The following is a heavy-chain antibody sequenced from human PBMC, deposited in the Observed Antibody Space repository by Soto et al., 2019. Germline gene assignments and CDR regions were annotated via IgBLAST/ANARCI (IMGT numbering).Heavy chain of an antibody. J-gene: IGHJ4*02. CDR3: ATCIGGDCYSDY. D-gene: IGHD2-21*02. CDR1: GFTCNNYG. CDR2: ISGGIT. Sequence: GGPRIGSCVSYGFTCNNYGGNWVRQAPGKGLEWVSAISGGITYYADSVKGRFAISRDNSKDTLFLQMTSLRVEDTAVYYCATCIGGDCYSDYWGQGALVNVSS. V-gene: IGHV3-23*01.